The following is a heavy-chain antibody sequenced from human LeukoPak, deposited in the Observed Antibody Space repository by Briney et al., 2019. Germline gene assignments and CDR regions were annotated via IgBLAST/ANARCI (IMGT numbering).Heavy chain of an antibody. J-gene: IGHJ4*02. V-gene: IGHV4-4*09. Sequence: PSETLSLTCTVSGGPISSYYWSWIRQPPGKGLEWIGYIYTSGSTNYNPSLKSRVTISVDTSKNQFSLKLSSVTAADTAVYYCARRDGYFDYWGQGTLVTVSS. CDR1: GGPISSYY. D-gene: IGHD5-24*01. CDR2: IYTSGST. CDR3: ARRDGYFDY.